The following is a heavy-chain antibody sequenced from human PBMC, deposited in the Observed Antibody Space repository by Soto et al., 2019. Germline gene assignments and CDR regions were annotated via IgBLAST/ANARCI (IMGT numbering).Heavy chain of an antibody. V-gene: IGHV1-69*02. CDR3: AILTDYYGSGSTEQWGTHSYYYGMDV. CDR1: GGTFSSYT. CDR2: IIPILGIA. Sequence: QVQLVQSGAEVKKPGSSVKVSCKASGGTFSSYTISWVRQAPGQGLEWMGRIIPILGIANYAQKFQGRVNVTAHKSTSASYMVLSSVRSEDTAVYYCAILTDYYGSGSTEQWGTHSYYYGMDVGGQGTTVTVSS. J-gene: IGHJ6*02. D-gene: IGHD3-10*01.